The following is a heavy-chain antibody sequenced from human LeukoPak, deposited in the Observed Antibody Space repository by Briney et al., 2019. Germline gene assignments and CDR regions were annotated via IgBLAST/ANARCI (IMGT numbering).Heavy chain of an antibody. CDR3: AKSIVPWG. J-gene: IGHJ4*02. D-gene: IGHD3-16*01. CDR1: GFTFSSYV. CDR2: ISYGGSNE. V-gene: IGHV3-30*04. Sequence: GRSLRLSCAASGFTFSSYVMHWVRQAPGKGLEWVAIISYGGSNEYYADSVKGRFTISRDNSKNTLYLQMNSLRAEDTAVYYCAKSIVPWGWGQGTLVTVSS.